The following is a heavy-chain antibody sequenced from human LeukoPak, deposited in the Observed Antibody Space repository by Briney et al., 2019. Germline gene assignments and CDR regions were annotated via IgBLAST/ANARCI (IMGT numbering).Heavy chain of an antibody. Sequence: GGSLRLACSASAFTFGSQALDWVRQAPGNGLEYDSGFSHNGGNTDYADSVKCRFTISGDNSRNRLYLQTSSLRDADTAVYYCVKNDYGSGGYLELDHWGQGTLVTVSS. J-gene: IGHJ4*02. CDR3: VKNDYGSGGYLELDH. V-gene: IGHV3-64D*09. CDR1: AFTFGSQA. D-gene: IGHD3-10*01. CDR2: FSHNGGNT.